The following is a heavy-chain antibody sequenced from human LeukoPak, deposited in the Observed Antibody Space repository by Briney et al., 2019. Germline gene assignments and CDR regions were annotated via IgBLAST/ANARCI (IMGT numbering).Heavy chain of an antibody. V-gene: IGHV3-21*01. D-gene: IGHD3-9*01. Sequence: PGGSLRLSCAASGFTFSSYGMTWVRQAPGKGLEWVSSISTSSSYKYYADSLKGRSTISRDNAKNSLYLQMNSLGAEDTAVYYCARHSDYDILTGPNDYWGQGTLVTVSS. CDR2: ISTSSSYK. J-gene: IGHJ4*02. CDR3: ARHSDYDILTGPNDY. CDR1: GFTFSSYG.